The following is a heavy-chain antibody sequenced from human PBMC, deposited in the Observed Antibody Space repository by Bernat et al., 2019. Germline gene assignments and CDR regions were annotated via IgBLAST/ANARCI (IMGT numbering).Heavy chain of an antibody. J-gene: IGHJ4*02. V-gene: IGHV3-30*03. CDR3: ARVSSEKYQTDIDY. D-gene: IGHD2-15*01. CDR1: GFTFSGYG. CDR2: ISYDGSNK. Sequence: QVQLVESGGGVVQPGRSLRLSCAASGFTFSGYGMHWVRQAPGKGLECVAVISYDGSNKYYADSVKGRFTISRDNSKNTLYLQMNSLRAEDTAVYYCARVSSEKYQTDIDYWGQGTLVTVSS.